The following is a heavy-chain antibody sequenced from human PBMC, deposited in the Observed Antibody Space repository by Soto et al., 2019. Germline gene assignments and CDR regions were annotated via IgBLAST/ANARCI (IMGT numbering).Heavy chain of an antibody. CDR3: ATPYYYNH. Sequence: PGGSLRLSCAASGFMFSAYTMSWVRQAPGKGLEWLSSITSNSDHTDYADSVRGRFTVSRDNARKSLYLQMDSLGAEDTGVYYCATPYYYNHWDPGTLVTVSS. CDR2: ITSNSDHT. CDR1: GFMFSAYT. V-gene: IGHV3-21*01. J-gene: IGHJ4*02.